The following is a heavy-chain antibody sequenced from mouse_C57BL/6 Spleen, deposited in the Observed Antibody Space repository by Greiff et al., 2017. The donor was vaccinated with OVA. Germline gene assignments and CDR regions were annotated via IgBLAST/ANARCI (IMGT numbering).Heavy chain of an antibody. V-gene: IGHV1-54*01. CDR1: GYAFTNYL. CDR3: AREGSTTVVDY. Sequence: QVQLKQSGAELVRPGTSVKVSCKASGYAFTNYLIEWVKQRPGQGLEWIGVINPGSGGTNYNEKLKGKATLTADKSSSTAYMQLSSLTSEDSAVYFCAREGSTTVVDYWGQGTTLTVSS. D-gene: IGHD1-1*01. J-gene: IGHJ2*01. CDR2: INPGSGGT.